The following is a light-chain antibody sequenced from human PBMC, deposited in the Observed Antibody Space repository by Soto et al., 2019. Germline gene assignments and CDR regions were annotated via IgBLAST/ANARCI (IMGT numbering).Light chain of an antibody. V-gene: IGLV1-40*01. J-gene: IGLJ1*01. CDR3: QSYDSSLSGYV. Sequence: QSVLTQSPSVSGAPGQRVTISCTGSSSNIGAGYDVHWYQQLPGTAPKLLIFANINRPSGVTDRFSGSKSGTSASLAITGLRAEDEAYYYCQSYDSSLSGYVFGTGTKVTVL. CDR2: ANI. CDR1: SSNIGAGYD.